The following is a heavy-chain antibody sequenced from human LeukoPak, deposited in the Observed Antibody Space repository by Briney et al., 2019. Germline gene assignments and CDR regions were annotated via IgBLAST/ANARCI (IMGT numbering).Heavy chain of an antibody. J-gene: IGHJ4*02. CDR1: GCTLSSYY. CDR3: ARAPYSSSWMVWGGDYFDY. D-gene: IGHD6-13*01. Sequence: PSETLSLTCTVSGCTLSSYYWSWIRQPAGKGLEWIGRIYTSGSTNYNPSLKSRVTISVDKSKNQFPLKLSSVTAADTAVYYCARAPYSSSWMVWGGDYFDYWGQGTLVTVSS. V-gene: IGHV4-4*07. CDR2: IYTSGST.